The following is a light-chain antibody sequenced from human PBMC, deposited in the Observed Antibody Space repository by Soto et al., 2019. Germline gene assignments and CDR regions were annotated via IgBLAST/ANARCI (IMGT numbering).Light chain of an antibody. CDR3: QQYNVWPLT. CDR1: QSVSSN. CDR2: VAS. J-gene: IGKJ4*01. V-gene: IGKV3-15*01. Sequence: EIVMTQSPATLSVSPGERATLSCRASQSVSSNLAWYQQKPSQPPKLLIYVASTRAPVIPARFSVSGSGTEFTLTISSLQSEDFAVYYCQQYNVWPLTFGGGTKVEFQ.